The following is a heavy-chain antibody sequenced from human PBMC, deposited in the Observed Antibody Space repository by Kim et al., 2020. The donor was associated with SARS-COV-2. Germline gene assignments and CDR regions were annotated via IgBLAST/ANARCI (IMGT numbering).Heavy chain of an antibody. V-gene: IGHV1-8*01. CDR1: VYTFSSYD. CDR3: ARGLNVDTAMATPLDP. Sequence: ASVKVSCKASVYTFSSYDINWVRQATGQGLEWMGWMNPNSGNTGYAQKFQGRDTMTRNTSVSTAYMELSSLRSEDTAVYYCARGLNVDTAMATPLDPCGQGALSTDSS. CDR2: MNPNSGNT. J-gene: IGHJ5*02. D-gene: IGHD5-18*01.